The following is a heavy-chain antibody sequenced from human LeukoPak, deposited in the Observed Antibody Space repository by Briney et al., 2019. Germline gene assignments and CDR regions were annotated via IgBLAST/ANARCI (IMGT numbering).Heavy chain of an antibody. V-gene: IGHV4-4*07. Sequence: PPETLSLTCTVSGGSISSYYWSWIRQPAGKGLEWIGRIYTSGSTNYNPSLKSRVTMSVDTSKNQFSLKLSSVTAADTAVYYCAREGLYCSSTSCYTSWFDPWGQGTLVTVSS. CDR1: GGSISSYY. CDR2: IYTSGST. CDR3: AREGLYCSSTSCYTSWFDP. J-gene: IGHJ5*02. D-gene: IGHD2-2*02.